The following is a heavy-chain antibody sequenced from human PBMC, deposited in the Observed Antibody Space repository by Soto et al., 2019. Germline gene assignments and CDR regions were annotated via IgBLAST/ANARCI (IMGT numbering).Heavy chain of an antibody. J-gene: IGHJ6*02. CDR3: ARDDCSSTSCYVDYYYGMDV. V-gene: IGHV1-69*13. CDR1: GGTFSSYA. CDR2: IIPIFGTA. Sequence: SVKVSCKASGGTFSSYAISWVRQAPGQGLEWMGGIIPIFGTANYAQKFQGRVTITADESTSTAYMELSSLRSEDTAVYYCARDDCSSTSCYVDYYYGMDVWGQGTTVTVSS. D-gene: IGHD2-2*01.